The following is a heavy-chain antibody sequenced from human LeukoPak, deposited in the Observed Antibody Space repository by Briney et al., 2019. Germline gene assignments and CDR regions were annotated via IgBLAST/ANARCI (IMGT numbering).Heavy chain of an antibody. Sequence: PSETLSLTCAVSGYSISSGYYWGWIRQPPGKGLEWIGSIYHSGSTYYNPSLKSRVTISVDTSKNQFSLKLSSVTAADTAVYYCARGDFWSGYYPPSWFDPWGQGTQVTVSS. CDR2: IYHSGST. D-gene: IGHD3-3*01. CDR1: GYSISSGYY. J-gene: IGHJ5*02. CDR3: ARGDFWSGYYPPSWFDP. V-gene: IGHV4-38-2*01.